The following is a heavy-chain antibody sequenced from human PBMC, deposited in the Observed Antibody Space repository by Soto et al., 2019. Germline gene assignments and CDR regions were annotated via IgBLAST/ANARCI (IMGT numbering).Heavy chain of an antibody. V-gene: IGHV3-7*05. Sequence: GGSLRLSCAASGFTFSNYWMTWVRQAPGKGLEWVANINQDGSEKYYVDSVKGRFTISRDNAKNSLYLQMNSLRAEDTAVYYCARPAEQRWLFPGAFDIWGPGTMVTVSS. J-gene: IGHJ3*02. D-gene: IGHD3-22*01. CDR2: INQDGSEK. CDR3: ARPAEQRWLFPGAFDI. CDR1: GFTFSNYW.